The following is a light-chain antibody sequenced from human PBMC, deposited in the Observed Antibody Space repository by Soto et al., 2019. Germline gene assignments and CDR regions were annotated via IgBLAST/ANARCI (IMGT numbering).Light chain of an antibody. V-gene: IGKV1-39*01. CDR2: AAS. CDR1: QGISSY. Sequence: DIQMTQSPSSQSASVGDRVTITCRASQGISSYVNWYQQKPGKAPGLLIYAASSLQSGVPSRFSGSGSGTDVTLTISSLQKEDGATYYCQQSYSAPRTFGQGTKVDNK. J-gene: IGKJ1*01. CDR3: QQSYSAPRT.